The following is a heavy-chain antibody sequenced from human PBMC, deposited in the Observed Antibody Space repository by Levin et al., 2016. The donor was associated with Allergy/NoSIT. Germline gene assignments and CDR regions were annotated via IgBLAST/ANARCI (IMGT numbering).Heavy chain of an antibody. CDR2: ISYDGGDD. V-gene: IGHV3-30*14. J-gene: IGHJ4*02. CDR3: ATEERGFFDH. Sequence: GGSLRLSCAASGFIFNTVAMHWVRQAPGKGLEWVARISYDGGDDNYAESVKGRFSISRDNSRNTLYLQLHSLRPDDSGVYYCATEERGFFDHWGQGTLVTVSS. CDR1: GFIFNTVA.